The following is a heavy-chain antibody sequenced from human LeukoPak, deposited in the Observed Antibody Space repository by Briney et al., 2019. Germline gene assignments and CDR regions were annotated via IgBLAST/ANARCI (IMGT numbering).Heavy chain of an antibody. D-gene: IGHD3-22*01. CDR3: VRDRFYYDRYDY. CDR1: GFTFSSYR. CDR2: INSDGSST. V-gene: IGHV3-74*01. Sequence: GGSLRLSCAASGFTFSSYRMHWVRQAPGKGLVWVSRINSDGSSTDYADSVKGRLTISRDNAKNTLYLQMNSLRAEDTAVYYCVRDRFYYDRYDYWGQGTLVTVSS. J-gene: IGHJ4*02.